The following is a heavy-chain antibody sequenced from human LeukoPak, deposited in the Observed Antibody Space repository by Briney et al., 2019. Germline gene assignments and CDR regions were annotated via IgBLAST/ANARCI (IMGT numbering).Heavy chain of an antibody. CDR1: GGTFSSYA. V-gene: IGHV1-69*01. D-gene: IGHD3-22*01. Sequence: ASVKVSCKASGGTFSSYAISWVRQAPGQGLEWMGGIIPIFGTSNYAQKFQGIVTITADESTSTAYMEVSSLRSEDTAVYYCARDSVVDYDSSGYLNWGQGTLVTVSS. J-gene: IGHJ4*02. CDR2: IIPIFGTS. CDR3: ARDSVVDYDSSGYLN.